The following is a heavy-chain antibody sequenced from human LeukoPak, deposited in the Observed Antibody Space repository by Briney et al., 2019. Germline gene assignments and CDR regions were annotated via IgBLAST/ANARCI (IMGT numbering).Heavy chain of an antibody. D-gene: IGHD5-12*01. V-gene: IGHV4-59*01. J-gene: IGHJ4*02. Sequence: SETLSLTCTVSGGSISSYYWNWIRQPPGKGLEWIGYISYSGSTNYNPSLKCRVTISLDTSKNQFSLKVRSVTAADTAVYYCARGFDSKSTYFDYWGQGTLVTVSS. CDR3: ARGFDSKSTYFDY. CDR2: ISYSGST. CDR1: GGSISSYY.